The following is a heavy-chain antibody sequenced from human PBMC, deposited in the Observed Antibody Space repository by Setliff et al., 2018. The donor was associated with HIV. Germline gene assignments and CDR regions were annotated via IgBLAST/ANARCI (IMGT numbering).Heavy chain of an antibody. CDR3: ARDLLWFGEFGIVRWFDP. Sequence: PSETLSLTCSVPGYSLSNGYYWGWIRQSPGKGLEWIGSIYHSGTTYFNPDTSKNQFSLKLTSVTAADTAVYYCARDLLWFGEFGIVRWFDPWGPGALVTVSS. D-gene: IGHD3-10*01. V-gene: IGHV4-38-2*02. CDR2: IYHSGTT. CDR1: GYSLSNGYY. J-gene: IGHJ5*02.